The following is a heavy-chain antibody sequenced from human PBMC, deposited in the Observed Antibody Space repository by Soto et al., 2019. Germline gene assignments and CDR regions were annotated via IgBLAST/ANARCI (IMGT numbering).Heavy chain of an antibody. CDR3: ARGGPPTQWLVRGYYYGMDV. CDR1: GGTFSSYA. J-gene: IGHJ6*02. Sequence: ASVKVSCKASGGTFSSYAISWVRQAPGQGLEWMGWINPNSGGTNYAQKFQGWVTMTRDTSISTAYMELSRLRSDDTAVYYCARGGPPTQWLVRGYYYGMDVWGQGTTVTVSS. V-gene: IGHV1-2*04. CDR2: INPNSGGT. D-gene: IGHD6-19*01.